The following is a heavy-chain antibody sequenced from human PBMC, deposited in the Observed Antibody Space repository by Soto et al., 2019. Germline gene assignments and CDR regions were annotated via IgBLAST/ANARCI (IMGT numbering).Heavy chain of an antibody. J-gene: IGHJ4*02. Sequence: GGSLRLSCAASGFTFSTYDMHWVRQTTEKGLEWVSAIGTAGDTYYPGSVKGRFTISRENAKNSLYLQMNSLRAEDTAVYYCARAKSIQLWCFDYWGQGTLVTVSS. CDR1: GFTFSTYD. CDR3: ARAKSIQLWCFDY. CDR2: IGTAGDT. D-gene: IGHD5-18*01. V-gene: IGHV3-13*01.